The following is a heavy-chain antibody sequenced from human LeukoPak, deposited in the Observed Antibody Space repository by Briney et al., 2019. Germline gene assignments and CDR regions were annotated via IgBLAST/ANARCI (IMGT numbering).Heavy chain of an antibody. V-gene: IGHV4-59*01. CDR3: ASGYLWFGEFDY. Sequence: SETLSLTCTVSGGSIRSYYWSWIRQPPGKGLEWTGYIYYSGSTNYNPSLKSRVTISLDTSKNQFSLKLSSVTAADTAVYYCASGYLWFGEFDYWGQGTLVTVSS. CDR2: IYYSGST. J-gene: IGHJ4*02. D-gene: IGHD3-10*01. CDR1: GGSIRSYY.